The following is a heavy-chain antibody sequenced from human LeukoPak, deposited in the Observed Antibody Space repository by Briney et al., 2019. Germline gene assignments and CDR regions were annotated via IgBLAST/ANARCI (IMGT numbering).Heavy chain of an antibody. CDR2: INSDGSIT. CDR1: GFTFSSYW. CDR3: ANFVIAAAGSEYFRY. V-gene: IGHV3-74*01. J-gene: IGHJ1*01. D-gene: IGHD6-13*01. Sequence: GGSLRLSCAASGFTFSSYWMHWVRQGPGRGLVWVSHINSDGSITSYADSVKGRFTISRDNSKNTLYLQMSSLRAEDTAVYYCANFVIAAAGSEYFRYWGKGTLVSVSS.